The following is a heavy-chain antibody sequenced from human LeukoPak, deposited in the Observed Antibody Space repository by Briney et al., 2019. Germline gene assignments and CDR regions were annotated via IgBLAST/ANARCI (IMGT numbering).Heavy chain of an antibody. D-gene: IGHD2-2*01. V-gene: IGHV4-4*07. CDR2: IYTSGST. CDR3: ARVAGYCSSTSCLEYYYYMDV. J-gene: IGHJ6*03. CDR1: GGSISSYY. Sequence: SETLSLTCTVSGGSISSYYWSWIRQPAGKGLEWIGRIYTSGSTNYNPSLKSRVTMSVDTSKNQFTLKLSSVTAADTAVYYCARVAGYCSSTSCLEYYYYMDVWGKGTTVTVSS.